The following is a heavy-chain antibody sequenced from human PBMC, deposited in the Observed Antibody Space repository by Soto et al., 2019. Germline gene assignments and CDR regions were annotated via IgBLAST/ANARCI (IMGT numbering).Heavy chain of an antibody. V-gene: IGHV3-23*01. CDR1: GFTFSSYA. D-gene: IGHD1-7*01. CDR3: AKDGTLELRHINRINWFDP. Sequence: GGSLRLSCAASGFTFSSYAMSWVRQAPGKGLEWVSAISGSGGSTYYADSVKGRFTISRDNSKNTLYLQMNSLRAEDTAVYYRAKDGTLELRHINRINWFDPWGQGILVTVS. CDR2: ISGSGGST. J-gene: IGHJ5*02.